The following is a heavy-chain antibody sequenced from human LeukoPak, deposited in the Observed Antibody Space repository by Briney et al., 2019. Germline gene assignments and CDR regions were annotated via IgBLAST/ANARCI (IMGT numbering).Heavy chain of an antibody. Sequence: ASVKVSCKASGYTFTSYAMNWVRQAPGQGLEWMGWINTNTGNPTYAQGFTGRFVFSLDTSVSTAYLQISSLKAEDTAVYYCARGGAPLPGARRYFDLWGRGTLVTVSS. CDR3: ARGGAPLPGARRYFDL. D-gene: IGHD1-1*01. J-gene: IGHJ2*01. V-gene: IGHV7-4-1*02. CDR2: INTNTGNP. CDR1: GYTFTSYA.